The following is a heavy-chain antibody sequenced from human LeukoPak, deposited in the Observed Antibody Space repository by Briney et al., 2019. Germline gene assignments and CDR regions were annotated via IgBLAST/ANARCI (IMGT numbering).Heavy chain of an antibody. CDR3: TSGLSSPFDTFDV. V-gene: IGHV1-69*04. CDR1: GDTFDTYA. J-gene: IGHJ3*01. Sequence: ASVKVSCKASGDTFDTYAFSWVRQAPGQGLEWMGRIIPILDTPNFAEKFRGRVTITADKSTSTVYMELSSLTSEDTAVYLCTSGLSSPFDTFDVWGTGQWSPPLQ. D-gene: IGHD2/OR15-2a*01. CDR2: IIPILDTP.